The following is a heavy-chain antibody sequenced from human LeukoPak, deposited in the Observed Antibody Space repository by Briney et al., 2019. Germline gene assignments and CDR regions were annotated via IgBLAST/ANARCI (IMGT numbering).Heavy chain of an antibody. D-gene: IGHD6-19*01. J-gene: IGHJ5*02. CDR1: GGSISSSSYY. CDR2: IYYSGST. V-gene: IGHV4-61*01. CDR3: AREVTVSVWRWFGP. Sequence: SETLSLTCTVSGGSISSSSYYWSWIRQPPGKGLEWIGYIYYSGSTNYNPSLKSRVTISLDTSKNQFSLRLSSVTAADTAVYYCAREVTVSVWRWFGPWGQGTLVTVSS.